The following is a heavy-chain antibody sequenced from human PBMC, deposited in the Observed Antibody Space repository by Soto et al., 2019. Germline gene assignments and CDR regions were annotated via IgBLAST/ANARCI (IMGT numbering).Heavy chain of an antibody. V-gene: IGHV1-18*01. CDR2: ISAYNGNT. J-gene: IGHJ6*02. D-gene: IGHD4-17*01. Sequence: ASVKVSCKASGYTFTSYGISWVRQAPGQGLEWMGWISAYNGNTNYAQKLQGRVTMTTDTSTSTAYMELRSLRSDDTAVYYCARDRMTTVTTYYYYGMDVWGQGTTVTVSS. CDR3: ARDRMTTVTTYYYYGMDV. CDR1: GYTFTSYG.